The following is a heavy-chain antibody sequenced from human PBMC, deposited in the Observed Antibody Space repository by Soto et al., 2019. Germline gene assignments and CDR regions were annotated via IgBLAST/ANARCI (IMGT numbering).Heavy chain of an antibody. J-gene: IGHJ6*02. CDR2: ISGYNANT. V-gene: IGHV1-18*01. D-gene: IGHD3-16*01. Sequence: QVQLVQSGAEVKKPGASVKVSCKASGYTFTSYGFTWVRQAPGQGLEWMGWISGYNANTNYAQKLQGGVTMTTNTPTSTAYMERRSLSASDTAVYNGAVDETLYEYIWGRHYVSPNGRGVWGQGTTVTVYS. CDR1: GYTFTSYG. CDR3: AVDETLYEYIWGRHYVSPNGRGV.